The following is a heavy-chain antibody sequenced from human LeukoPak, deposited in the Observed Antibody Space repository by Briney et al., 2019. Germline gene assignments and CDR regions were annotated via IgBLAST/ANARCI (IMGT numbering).Heavy chain of an antibody. J-gene: IGHJ3*02. CDR2: ISRSGRA. CDR3: ARGRLVDYDFWSGYSDGKRLPFDI. V-gene: IGHV4-34*01. Sequence: PSETLSLTCAVYVGSFSNYYWSWIRQPPGKGLEWIGEISRSGRANYNPSLQSRVSISVDTSKNQFSLNLNSPTAADTAVYYCARGRLVDYDFWSGYSDGKRLPFDIWGQGTMVTVSS. CDR1: VGSFSNYY. D-gene: IGHD3-3*01.